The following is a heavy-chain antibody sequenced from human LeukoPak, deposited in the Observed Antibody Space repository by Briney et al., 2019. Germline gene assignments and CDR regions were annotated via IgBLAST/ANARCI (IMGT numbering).Heavy chain of an antibody. CDR1: GFTFNNYN. CDR2: ITSSGTYI. D-gene: IGHD1-26*01. Sequence: GGSLKLSCATSGFTFNNYNMNWVRQAPGRALEWVSSITSSGTYIFYADSVKGRFTISRDNAKNSLYLQMNSLGPEDTAVYYCARDPYSGNYGNYYYYYYMDVWGKGTTVTISS. V-gene: IGHV3-21*01. CDR3: ARDPYSGNYGNYYYYYYMDV. J-gene: IGHJ6*03.